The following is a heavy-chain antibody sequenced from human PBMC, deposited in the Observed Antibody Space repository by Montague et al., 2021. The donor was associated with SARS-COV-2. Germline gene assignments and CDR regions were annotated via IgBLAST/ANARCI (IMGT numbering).Heavy chain of an antibody. Sequence: SETLSLTCSVSGFSISSGFYGAWIRQSPGKGPEWIGTVYHSGYTQYNPSLKCRVTVSIDTSENQFSLTVTSVTAADTAVYFCARRGYTGSDYFDYLGQGTLVTVSS. V-gene: IGHV4-38-2*01. D-gene: IGHD5-12*01. CDR2: VYHSGYT. CDR3: ARRGYTGSDYFDY. CDR1: GFSISSGFY. J-gene: IGHJ4*02.